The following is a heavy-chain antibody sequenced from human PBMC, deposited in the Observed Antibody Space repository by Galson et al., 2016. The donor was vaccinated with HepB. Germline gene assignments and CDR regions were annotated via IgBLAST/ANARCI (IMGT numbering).Heavy chain of an antibody. V-gene: IGHV1-46*01. J-gene: IGHJ5*02. Sequence: SVKVSCKASGYTLTSYYMHRVRQAPGQGLEWMGVISPTGGTTTYAQRFQGRITITRDRSTSTVYMEMSSLRSEDTALYYCARAPLGGLARFDLWGQGTLVTVST. CDR1: GYTLTSYY. D-gene: IGHD3-16*01. CDR2: ISPTGGTT. CDR3: ARAPLGGLARFDL.